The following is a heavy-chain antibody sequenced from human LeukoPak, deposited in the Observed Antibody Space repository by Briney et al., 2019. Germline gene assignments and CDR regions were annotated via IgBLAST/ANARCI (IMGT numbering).Heavy chain of an antibody. CDR2: IIPIFGTA. D-gene: IGHD4-17*01. CDR3: ASLNDYGDYEHWFDP. CDR1: GGTFSSYA. J-gene: IGHJ5*02. V-gene: IGHV1-69*01. Sequence: SVKVSCKASGGTFSSYAISWVRQAPGQGLEWMGGIIPIFGTANYEQKFQGRVTITADESTSTAYMELSSLRSEDTAVYYCASLNDYGDYEHWFDPWGQGTLVTVSS.